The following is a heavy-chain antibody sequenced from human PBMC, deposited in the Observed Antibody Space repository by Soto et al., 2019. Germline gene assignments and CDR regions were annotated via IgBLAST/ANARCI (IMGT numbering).Heavy chain of an antibody. CDR3: AADLWQLVGVGYFDY. V-gene: IGHV1-58*01. CDR2: IVVGSGNT. Sequence: SVKVSCKASGFTFTSSAVHWVRQARGQRLEWIGWIVVGSGNTNYAQKFQERVTITRDMSTSTAYMELSSLRSEDTAVYYCAADLWQLVGVGYFDYWGQGTLVTVYS. D-gene: IGHD6-6*01. CDR1: GFTFTSSA. J-gene: IGHJ4*02.